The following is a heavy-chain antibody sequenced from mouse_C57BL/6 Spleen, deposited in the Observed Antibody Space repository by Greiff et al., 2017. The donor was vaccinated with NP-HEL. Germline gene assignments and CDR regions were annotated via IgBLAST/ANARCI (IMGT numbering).Heavy chain of an antibody. CDR3: ARDAGGKRAMDY. CDR1: GYSITSGYY. V-gene: IGHV3-6*01. Sequence: EVQRVESGPGLVKPSQSLSLTCSVTGYSITSGYYWNWIRQFPGNKLEWMGYISYDGSNNYNPSLKNRISITRDTSKNQFFLKLNSVTTEDTATYYCARDAGGKRAMDYWGQGTSVTVSS. CDR2: ISYDGSN. D-gene: IGHD1-1*02. J-gene: IGHJ4*01.